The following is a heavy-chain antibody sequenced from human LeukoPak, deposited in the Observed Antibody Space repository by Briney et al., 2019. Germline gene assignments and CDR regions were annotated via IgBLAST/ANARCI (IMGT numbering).Heavy chain of an antibody. CDR2: VHLDGRT. V-gene: IGHV4-4*02. Sequence: SETLSLTCGVSGGSVTTTNWWTWVRQPPGKGLEWIGEVHLDGRTNYNPSLESRLTISVDLSENHISLKLTSVTAADTAVYYCAREGGFFRPLDYSGQGTLVTVSS. J-gene: IGHJ4*02. CDR3: AREGGFFRPLDY. D-gene: IGHD3-3*01. CDR1: GGSVTTTNW.